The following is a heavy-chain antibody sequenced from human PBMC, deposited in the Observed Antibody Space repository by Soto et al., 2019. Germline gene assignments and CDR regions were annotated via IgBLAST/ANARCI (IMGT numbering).Heavy chain of an antibody. Sequence: KPSGSMRLSCAASGFTVSSYSMNWVRQAPGKGLEWFSSISSSSSYIYYADLVKGRFTISRDNAKNSLYLQMNSLRAEDTAVYYCARVEALETSASSGWYSVLDYWGQGTLVTVSS. D-gene: IGHD6-19*01. CDR1: GFTVSSYS. J-gene: IGHJ4*02. CDR2: ISSSSSYI. V-gene: IGHV3-21*01. CDR3: ARVEALETSASSGWYSVLDY.